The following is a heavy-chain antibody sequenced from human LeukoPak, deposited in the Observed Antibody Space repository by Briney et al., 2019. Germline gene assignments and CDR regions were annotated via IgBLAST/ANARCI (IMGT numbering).Heavy chain of an antibody. CDR2: IYYSGST. Sequence: SETLSLTCTVSGGSISCSSYYWGWIRQPPGKGLEWIGSIYYSGSTYYNPSLKSRVTISVDTSKNQFSLKLSSVTAADTAVYYCARYYYDSSGYDYWGQGTLVTVSS. D-gene: IGHD3-22*01. CDR1: GGSISCSSYY. J-gene: IGHJ4*02. V-gene: IGHV4-39*01. CDR3: ARYYYDSSGYDY.